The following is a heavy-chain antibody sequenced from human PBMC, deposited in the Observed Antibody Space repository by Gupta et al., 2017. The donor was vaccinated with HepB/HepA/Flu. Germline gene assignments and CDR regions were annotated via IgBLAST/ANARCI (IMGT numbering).Heavy chain of an antibody. CDR2: INPNSGGT. V-gene: IGHV1-2*04. CDR1: GYTFTVYY. CDR3: ARDLAARQTFEYSSSSDFYFDY. D-gene: IGHD6-6*01. J-gene: IGHJ4*02. Sequence: QVQLVQPGAEVKKPGASVKVSCTASGYTFTVYYMHWLRQAPGQGLAWMGWINPNSGGTNYAQKFQGWVTMTRDTSISTAYMELSRLRSDDTAVYYCARDLAARQTFEYSSSSDFYFDYWGQGTLVTVSS.